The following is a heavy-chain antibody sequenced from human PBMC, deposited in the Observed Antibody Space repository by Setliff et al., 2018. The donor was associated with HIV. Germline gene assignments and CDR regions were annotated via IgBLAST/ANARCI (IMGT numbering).Heavy chain of an antibody. CDR3: ARYEGVMTYAAYPLVH. J-gene: IGHJ4*02. CDR1: GYTFTANY. CDR2: INPKNGVT. V-gene: IGHV1-2*02. Sequence: ASVKVSCKASGYTFTANYMHWVRQAPGQGLEWMGWINPKNGVTNYAQKFRGRVTLTRNTSISTAYLELSSLRSEDTAMYYCARYEGVMTYAAYPLVHWGQGTLVTVSS. D-gene: IGHD3-16*01.